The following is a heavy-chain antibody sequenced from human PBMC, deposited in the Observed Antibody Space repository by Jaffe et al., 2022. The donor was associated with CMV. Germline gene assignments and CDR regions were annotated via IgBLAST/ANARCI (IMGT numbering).Heavy chain of an antibody. CDR2: ISSSSSYI. J-gene: IGHJ6*02. V-gene: IGHV3-21*01. D-gene: IGHD6-19*01. CDR1: GFTFSSYS. Sequence: EVQLVESGGGLVKPGGSLRLSCAASGFTFSSYSMNWVRQAPGKGLEWVSSISSSSSYIYYADSVKGRFTISRDNAKNSLYLQMNSLRAEDTAVYYCARDPGQWPTRDAYGMDVWGQGTTVTVSS. CDR3: ARDPGQWPTRDAYGMDV.